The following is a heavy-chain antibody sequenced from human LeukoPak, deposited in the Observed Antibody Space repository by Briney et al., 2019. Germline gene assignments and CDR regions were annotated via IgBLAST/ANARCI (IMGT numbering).Heavy chain of an antibody. CDR2: ISAYNGNT. V-gene: IGHV1-18*01. CDR1: GGTFSSYA. Sequence: ASVKVSCKASGGTFSSYAISWVRQAPGQGLEWMGWISAYNGNTNYAQKLQGRVTMTTDTSTSTAYMELRSLRSDDTAVYYCARDPPRLYCTNGVCPIPTAVFDYWGQGTLVTVSS. D-gene: IGHD2-8*01. CDR3: ARDPPRLYCTNGVCPIPTAVFDY. J-gene: IGHJ4*02.